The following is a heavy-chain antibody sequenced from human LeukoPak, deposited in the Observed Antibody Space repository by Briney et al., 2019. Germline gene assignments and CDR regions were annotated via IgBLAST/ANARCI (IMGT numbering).Heavy chain of an antibody. D-gene: IGHD5-24*01. J-gene: IGHJ3*02. V-gene: IGHV3-48*03. CDR3: ARDHRDGYNAGDTFDI. CDR1: GFTFSSFE. Sequence: GGSLRLSCAASGFTFSSFEMNWVRQAPGKGLEWISYISSSGTTIYYADSVKGRFTISRDNAKNSLYLQMNSLRAEDTAVYYCARDHRDGYNAGDTFDIWGQGTMVTLSS. CDR2: ISSSGTTI.